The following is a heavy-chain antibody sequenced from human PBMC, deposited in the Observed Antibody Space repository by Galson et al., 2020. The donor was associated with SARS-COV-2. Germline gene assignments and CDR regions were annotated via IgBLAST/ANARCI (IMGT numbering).Heavy chain of an antibody. Sequence: ADSVKGRFTVSRDDAKNSLYLQMHSLRVEDTATYYCAKDERDGYNAFDYWGQGTLVTVSS. V-gene: IGHV3-21*01. J-gene: IGHJ4*02. CDR3: AKDERDGYNAFDY. D-gene: IGHD5-12*01.